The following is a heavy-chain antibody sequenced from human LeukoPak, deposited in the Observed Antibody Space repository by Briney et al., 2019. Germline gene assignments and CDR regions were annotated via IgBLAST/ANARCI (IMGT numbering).Heavy chain of an antibody. D-gene: IGHD6-19*01. CDR2: ISSRSTYI. J-gene: IGHJ4*02. CDR3: ARVGLPAYSNGGLEN. CDR1: GFSFSSYT. V-gene: IGHV3-21*01. Sequence: GGSLRLSCAASGFSFSSYTMNWVRQAPGKGLEWVSSISSRSTYIYYADSLKGRFTISRDNAKNSLYLQMNSLRAEDTAVHFCARVGLPAYSNGGLENWGQGTLVTVSS.